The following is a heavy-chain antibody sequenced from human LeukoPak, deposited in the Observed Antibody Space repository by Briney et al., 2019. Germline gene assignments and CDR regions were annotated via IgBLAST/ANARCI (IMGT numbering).Heavy chain of an antibody. CDR3: ARDYTSAEWLGFAFDV. D-gene: IGHD6-19*01. Sequence: ASVKVSCKASGGTFSNYAISWVRQAPGQGLEWMGWTNPFNGNTNDAERFQGRVIMTTDTSTRTAYMELRSLRSDDTAVYYCARDYTSAEWLGFAFDVWGQGTMISVSS. CDR2: TNPFNGNT. J-gene: IGHJ3*01. V-gene: IGHV1-18*01. CDR1: GGTFSNYA.